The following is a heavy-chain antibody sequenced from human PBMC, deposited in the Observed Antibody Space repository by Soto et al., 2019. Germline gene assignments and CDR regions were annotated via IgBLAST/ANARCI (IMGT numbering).Heavy chain of an antibody. CDR3: AKMLIRGYSYGSVY. CDR2: ISGSGGST. J-gene: IGHJ4*02. Sequence: PGGSLRLSCAASGFTCSSYAMSWVRQAPGKGLEWVSAISGSGGSTYYADSVKGRFTISRDNSKNTLYLQMNSLRAEDTAVYYCAKMLIRGYSYGSVYWGQGTQVTVSS. V-gene: IGHV3-23*01. D-gene: IGHD5-18*01. CDR1: GFTCSSYA.